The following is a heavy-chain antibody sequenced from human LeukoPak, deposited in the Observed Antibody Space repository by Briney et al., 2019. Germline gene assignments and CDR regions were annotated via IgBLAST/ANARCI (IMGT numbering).Heavy chain of an antibody. Sequence: PSETLSLTCTVSGGSISSSSYYWGRIRQPPGKGLEWIGSIYYSGSTYYNPSLKSRVTISVDTSKNQFSLKLSSVTAADTAVYYCARQNYDFWSGYYPFDYWGQGTLVTVSS. D-gene: IGHD3-3*01. CDR3: ARQNYDFWSGYYPFDY. CDR1: GGSISSSSYY. J-gene: IGHJ4*02. CDR2: IYYSGST. V-gene: IGHV4-39*01.